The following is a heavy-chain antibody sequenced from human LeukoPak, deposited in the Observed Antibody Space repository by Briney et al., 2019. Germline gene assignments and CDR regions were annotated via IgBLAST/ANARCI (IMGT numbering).Heavy chain of an antibody. CDR2: IKQDGSEE. J-gene: IGHJ4*02. Sequence: PGGSLRLSCAASGFTFSSYWMSWIRQAPGKGLEWVANIKQDGSEENYVDSVKGRFTISRDNAKNSLDLQMNSLRGEDTAVYYCARAGGYASSWAYWGQGTLVTLSS. D-gene: IGHD5-12*01. CDR3: ARAGGYASSWAY. CDR1: GFTFSSYW. V-gene: IGHV3-7*01.